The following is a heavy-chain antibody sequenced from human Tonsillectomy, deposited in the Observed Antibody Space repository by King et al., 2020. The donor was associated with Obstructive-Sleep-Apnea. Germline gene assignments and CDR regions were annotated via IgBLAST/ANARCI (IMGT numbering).Heavy chain of an antibody. CDR2: IYYSGST. V-gene: IGHV4-59*01. CDR1: GGSISNYY. Sequence: PLQESGPGLVRPSETLSLTCTVSGGSISNYYWSWIRQPPGKGLEWIGYIYYSGSTNYNPSLKSRVTISVDTSKNEFSLKLSSVTAADTAVYYCAREVVTSFDYWGRGTLVTVSS. D-gene: IGHD4-23*01. J-gene: IGHJ4*02. CDR3: AREVVTSFDY.